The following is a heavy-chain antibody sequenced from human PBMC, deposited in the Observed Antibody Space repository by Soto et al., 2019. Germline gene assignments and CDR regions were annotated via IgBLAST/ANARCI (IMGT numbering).Heavy chain of an antibody. J-gene: IGHJ3*02. CDR2: INHSGST. D-gene: IGHD2-2*01. CDR1: GGSFSGYY. V-gene: IGHV4-34*01. Sequence: PSETLSLTCAVYGGSFSGYYWSWIRQPPGKGLEWIGEINHSGSTNYNPSLKSRVTISVDTSKNQFSLKLSSVTAADTAVYYCAREGPVNCSSTSCYFDNAFDIWGQGTIVTVSS. CDR3: AREGPVNCSSTSCYFDNAFDI.